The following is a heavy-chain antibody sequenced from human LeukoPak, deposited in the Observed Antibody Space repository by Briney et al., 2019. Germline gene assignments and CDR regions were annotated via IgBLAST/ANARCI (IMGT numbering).Heavy chain of an antibody. D-gene: IGHD3-10*01. CDR1: GGSISSYY. Sequence: PSETLSLTCTVSGGSISSYYWSWIRQPPGKGLEWIGYIYYSGSTNYNPSLKSRVTISVDTSKNQFSLKLSSVTAADTAVYYCARDRHGAIDYWGQGTLVTVSS. CDR3: ARDRHGAIDY. J-gene: IGHJ4*02. CDR2: IYYSGST. V-gene: IGHV4-59*01.